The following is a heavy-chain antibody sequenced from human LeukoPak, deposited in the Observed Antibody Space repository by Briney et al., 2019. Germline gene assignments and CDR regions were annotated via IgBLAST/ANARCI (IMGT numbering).Heavy chain of an antibody. V-gene: IGHV4-59*11. CDR1: ADSFSSHY. D-gene: IGHD4-17*01. CDR3: ARDLVTVTKGFDI. J-gene: IGHJ3*02. CDR2: ISYIGGT. Sequence: SETLSLTCAVSADSFSSHYWTWIRQPPGKGLEWIGYISYIGGTNYNPSLKSRVTISIDTSKNQFSLKLSSVTAADTAVYYCARDLVTVTKGFDIWGQETMVSVSS.